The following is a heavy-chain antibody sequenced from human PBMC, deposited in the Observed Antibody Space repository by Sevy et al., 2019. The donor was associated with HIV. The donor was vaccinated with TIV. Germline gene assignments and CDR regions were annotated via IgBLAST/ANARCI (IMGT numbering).Heavy chain of an antibody. CDR1: GDSIISSHW. D-gene: IGHD2-21*01. Sequence: SETLSLTCTVSGDSIISSHWWSWFRQTPGKGLEWIGDMYHRGTTYYSPSLKNRVIISVDTSKNQFSLKLTSVTAADTAVYYCAAAAGTDILGYYFGSWGQGTPVTVSS. J-gene: IGHJ4*02. V-gene: IGHV4-4*02. CDR2: MYHRGTT. CDR3: AAAAGTDILGYYFGS.